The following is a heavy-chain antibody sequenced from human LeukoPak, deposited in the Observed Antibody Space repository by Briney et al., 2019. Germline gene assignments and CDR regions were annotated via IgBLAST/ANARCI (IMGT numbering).Heavy chain of an antibody. D-gene: IGHD6-13*01. CDR1: GYTFTGYY. CDR2: INPNSGGT. Sequence: GASVKVSCKASGYTFTGYYMHWVRQAPGQGLEWMGWINPNSGGTNYAQKFQGRVTMTRDTSISTAYMELSRLRSDDTAVYYCARDLSGASSSWFHPGDYWGQGTLVTVSS. CDR3: ARDLSGASSSWFHPGDY. V-gene: IGHV1-2*02. J-gene: IGHJ4*02.